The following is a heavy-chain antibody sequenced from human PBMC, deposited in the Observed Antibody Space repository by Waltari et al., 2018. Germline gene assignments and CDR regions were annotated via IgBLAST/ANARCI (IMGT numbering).Heavy chain of an antibody. Sequence: EVQLVESGGALVQPGGSLRLSCSSSGFTFSRSGMNWVRQAPGKGLEWVSYISAGSSTVYYADSVKGRFTITRDNARNSLYLQMNSLRAEDSAVYWCTRGSVTDDFDIWGQGTVVTVSS. V-gene: IGHV3-48*04. CDR3: TRGSVTDDFDI. D-gene: IGHD4-17*01. J-gene: IGHJ3*02. CDR2: ISAGSSTV. CDR1: GFTFSRSG.